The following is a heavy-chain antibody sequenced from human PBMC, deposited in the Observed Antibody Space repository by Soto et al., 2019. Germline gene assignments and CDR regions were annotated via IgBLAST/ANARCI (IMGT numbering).Heavy chain of an antibody. D-gene: IGHD6-6*01. V-gene: IGHV3-23*01. Sequence: GGSMRLSCAASGFTFSNYAMSWVRQAPGKGLEWVSAISGSGGSTYYADSVKGRFTISRDNSKNTLYLQMNSLRAEDTAVYYCAKSPYSSSCDWFDPWGQGTLVTVSS. CDR3: AKSPYSSSCDWFDP. J-gene: IGHJ5*02. CDR1: GFTFSNYA. CDR2: ISGSGGST.